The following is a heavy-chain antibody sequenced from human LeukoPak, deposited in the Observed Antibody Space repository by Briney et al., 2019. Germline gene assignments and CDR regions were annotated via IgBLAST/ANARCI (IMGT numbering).Heavy chain of an antibody. Sequence: GGSLRLSCAASGFTFSSYGMHWVRQAPGKGLEWVAFIRYDGSNKYYADSVKGRFTISRDNSKNTLYLQMNSLRAEDTAVYYCAKGLPALLSSGWYGFDYWGQGTLVTVSS. V-gene: IGHV3-30*02. D-gene: IGHD6-19*01. J-gene: IGHJ4*02. CDR2: IRYDGSNK. CDR3: AKGLPALLSSGWYGFDY. CDR1: GFTFSSYG.